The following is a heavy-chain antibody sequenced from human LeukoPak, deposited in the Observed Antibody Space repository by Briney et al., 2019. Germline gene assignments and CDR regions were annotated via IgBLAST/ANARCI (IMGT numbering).Heavy chain of an antibody. CDR1: GYTFTSYA. D-gene: IGHD2-15*01. CDR3: ARGTHVRHYCNDGRCYFMDV. CDR2: INPSGGST. V-gene: IGHV1-46*01. Sequence: ASVKVSCKASGYTFTSYAMNWVRQAPGQGLEWMGIINPSGGSTSYAQKFQGRVTMTRDMSTSTVYMELSSLRSEDTAVYYCARGTHVRHYCNDGRCYFMDVWGKGTTVTVSS. J-gene: IGHJ6*03.